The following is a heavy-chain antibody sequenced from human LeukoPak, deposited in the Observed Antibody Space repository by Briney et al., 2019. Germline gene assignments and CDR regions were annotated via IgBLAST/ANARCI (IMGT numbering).Heavy chain of an antibody. CDR2: INPNSGGT. J-gene: IGHJ4*02. Sequence: GASVKVSCKASGYSFTDSYMHWVRQAPGQGLEWMGWINPNSGGTNYAQKFQGRVSITRGTSISTAYMELSRLKSDDTAVYYCARDLGYTTSCWGQGTLVTVSS. D-gene: IGHD6-13*01. V-gene: IGHV1-2*02. CDR3: ARDLGYTTSC. CDR1: GYSFTDSY.